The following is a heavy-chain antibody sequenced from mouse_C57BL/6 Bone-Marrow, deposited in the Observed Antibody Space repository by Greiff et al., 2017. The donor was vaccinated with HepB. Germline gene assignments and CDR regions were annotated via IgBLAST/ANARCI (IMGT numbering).Heavy chain of an antibody. Sequence: EVKVVESGEGLVKPGGSLKLSCAASGFTFSSYAMSWVRQTPEERLEWVAYISSGGDYIYYADTVKGRFTIARDNARNTLYLQMSSLKSEDTAMYYCTREDGSSSYYAMDYWGQGTSVTVAS. D-gene: IGHD1-1*01. CDR1: GFTFSSYA. CDR3: TREDGSSSYYAMDY. CDR2: ISSGGDYI. V-gene: IGHV5-9-1*02. J-gene: IGHJ4*01.